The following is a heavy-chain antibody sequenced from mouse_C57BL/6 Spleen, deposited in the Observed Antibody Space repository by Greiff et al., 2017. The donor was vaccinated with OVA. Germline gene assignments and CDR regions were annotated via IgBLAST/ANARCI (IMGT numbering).Heavy chain of an antibody. Sequence: QVQLQQPGAELVKPGASVKMSCKASGYTFTSYWITWVKQRPGQGLEWIGDIYPGSGSTNYNEKFKSKATLTVDTSSSTAYMQLSSLTSEDSAFYYCARASRPFPPWFAYWGQGTLVTVSA. V-gene: IGHV1-55*01. CDR3: ARASRPFPPWFAY. J-gene: IGHJ3*01. CDR2: IYPGSGST. CDR1: GYTFTSYW. D-gene: IGHD3-3*01.